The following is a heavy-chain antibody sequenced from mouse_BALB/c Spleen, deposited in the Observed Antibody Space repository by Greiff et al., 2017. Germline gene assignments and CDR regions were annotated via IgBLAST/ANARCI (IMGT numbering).Heavy chain of an antibody. CDR1: GYTFTSYY. V-gene: IGHV1S81*02. D-gene: IGHD3-1*01. CDR3: TREATGSFAY. J-gene: IGHJ3*01. CDR2: LNPSNGGT. Sequence: VQLQQSGAELVKPGASVKLSCKASGYTFTSYYMYWVKQRPGQGLEWIGELNPSNGGTNFNEKFKSKATLTVDKSSSTAYMQLSSMTSEDSAVYYWTREATGSFAYWGQGTLVTVSA.